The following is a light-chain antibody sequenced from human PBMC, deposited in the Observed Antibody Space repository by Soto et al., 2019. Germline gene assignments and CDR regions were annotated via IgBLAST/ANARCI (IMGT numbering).Light chain of an antibody. CDR1: RSNIGRNT. V-gene: IGLV1-44*01. CDR2: SNN. J-gene: IGLJ3*02. CDR3: AAWDDSLNGVV. Sequence: QPVLTQPPSASGTPGQRVTISCSGSRSNIGRNTVNWYQQFSGTAPKLLIYSNNQRPFGVPDRFSGSKSGTSASLAISGLQSEDEADYYCAAWDDSLNGVVFGGGTKLTVL.